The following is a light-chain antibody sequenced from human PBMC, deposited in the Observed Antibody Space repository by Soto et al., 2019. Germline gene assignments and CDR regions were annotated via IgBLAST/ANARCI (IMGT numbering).Light chain of an antibody. CDR3: QQYNNWPIT. Sequence: EIVLPQSPGTLSLSPGERATLSCRASQSVSSNLAWYQQKPGQVPSLLIFGASTRATGIPARFSGSGSGTEFTLTISSLQSEDCAVYYCQQYNNWPITFGQGTR. J-gene: IGKJ5*01. CDR1: QSVSSN. V-gene: IGKV3-15*01. CDR2: GAS.